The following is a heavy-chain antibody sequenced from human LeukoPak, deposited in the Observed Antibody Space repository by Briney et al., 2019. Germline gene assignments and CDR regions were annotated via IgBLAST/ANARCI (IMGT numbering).Heavy chain of an antibody. D-gene: IGHD2-15*01. CDR1: GCTFGDYA. V-gene: IGHV3-49*04. J-gene: IGHJ4*02. Sequence: PGGSLRLSCTRSGCTFGDYAMSWVRQAPGKGLEWVSFIRSKAYGGTTEYAASVKGRFTISRDDSKSIAYLQMNSLKTEDTAVYYCTRVSLVAASVFFDYWGQGTLVTASS. CDR3: TRVSLVAASVFFDY. CDR2: IRSKAYGGTT.